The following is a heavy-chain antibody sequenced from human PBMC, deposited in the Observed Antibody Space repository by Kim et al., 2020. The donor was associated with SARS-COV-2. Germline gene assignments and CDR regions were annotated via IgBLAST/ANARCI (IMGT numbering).Heavy chain of an antibody. J-gene: IGHJ5*01. CDR2: VTPSSVNT. D-gene: IGHD6-19*01. CDR3: ARTTSGWPNWFDS. CDR1: GYFFSTYD. V-gene: IGHV1-8*02. Sequence: ASVKVSCMASGYFFSTYDINWVRQASGQGLEWLGWVTPSSVNTGYAQKFQGRVTVTRDNSIRTAYLELSNLRSEDTAVYYCARTTSGWPNWFDSWGQGTL.